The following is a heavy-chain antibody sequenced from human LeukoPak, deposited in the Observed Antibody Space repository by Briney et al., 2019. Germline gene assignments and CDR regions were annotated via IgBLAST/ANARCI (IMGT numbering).Heavy chain of an antibody. CDR3: ARDGGGFVPAAGTFYFDY. CDR2: ISSSSSYI. CDR1: GFTFSSYS. J-gene: IGHJ4*02. D-gene: IGHD6-13*01. Sequence: GGSLRLSCAASGFTFSSYSMNWVRQAPGKGLEWVSSISSSSSYIYYADSVKGRFTISRDNAKNSLYLQMNSLRAEDTAVYYCARDGGGFVPAAGTFYFDYWGQGTPVTVSS. V-gene: IGHV3-21*01.